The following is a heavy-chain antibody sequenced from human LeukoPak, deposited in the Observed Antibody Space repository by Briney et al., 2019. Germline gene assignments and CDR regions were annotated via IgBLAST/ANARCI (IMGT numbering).Heavy chain of an antibody. Sequence: PSETLSLTCTVSGGSISSSSYYWGWIRQPPGKGLEWIGSIYYSGSTYYNPSLKSRVTISVDTSKNQFSLKLSSVTAADTAVYYCASRVVVAATLGWFDPWGQGTLVTVSS. CDR2: IYYSGST. D-gene: IGHD2-15*01. CDR1: GGSISSSSYY. CDR3: ASRVVVAATLGWFDP. J-gene: IGHJ5*02. V-gene: IGHV4-39*07.